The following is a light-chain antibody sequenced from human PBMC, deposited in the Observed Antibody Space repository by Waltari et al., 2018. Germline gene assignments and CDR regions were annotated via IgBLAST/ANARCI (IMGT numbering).Light chain of an antibody. Sequence: SYALTQPPSVSVAPGPPAKLTCSGDTLGDTLVSWYQHKPCQSPLLIMYQDKKRPSGIPERFSGSISGNTVTLTISGTQAMDEADYYCQAWDSTTDVVFGGGTKLTVL. J-gene: IGLJ2*01. CDR3: QAWDSTTDVV. V-gene: IGLV3-1*01. CDR1: TLGDTL. CDR2: QDK.